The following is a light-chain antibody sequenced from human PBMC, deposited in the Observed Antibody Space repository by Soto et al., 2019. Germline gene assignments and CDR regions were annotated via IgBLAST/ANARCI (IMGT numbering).Light chain of an antibody. Sequence: EIVLTQTPGTLSLSPGERAALSCRASQSLSSSYIAWYQQKPGQAPRLLLYGASSRATGIPDRFSGSGFGTDFTLTISRLGPEDFAVYYCQQYGSSPRTFGQGTKVEIK. V-gene: IGKV3-20*01. CDR2: GAS. CDR1: QSLSSSY. CDR3: QQYGSSPRT. J-gene: IGKJ1*01.